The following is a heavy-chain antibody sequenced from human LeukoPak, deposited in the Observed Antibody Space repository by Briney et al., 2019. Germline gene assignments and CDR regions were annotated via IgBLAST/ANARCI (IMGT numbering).Heavy chain of an antibody. CDR1: GFTFSNYE. CDR3: ARGLNWETY. J-gene: IGHJ4*02. CDR2: IKQDGSEK. D-gene: IGHD7-27*01. V-gene: IGHV3-7*01. Sequence: HPGGSLRLSCVASGFTFSNYEMKWVRQAPGKGLEWVANIKQDGSEKYYVDSVKGRFTISRDNAKNSLYLQMNSLRAEDTAVYYCARGLNWETYWGQGTLVSVSS.